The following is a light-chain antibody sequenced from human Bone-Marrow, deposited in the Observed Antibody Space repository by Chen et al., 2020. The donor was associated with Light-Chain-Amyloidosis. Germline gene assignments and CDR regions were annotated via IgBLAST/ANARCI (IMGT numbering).Light chain of an antibody. CDR3: SSDGNTSPLV. CDR2: EVT. J-gene: IGLJ1*01. Sequence: HSALTQPASVSGSPGQSITISCTGTSSDVGGDNHVSWYQQHTDKAPKLMIYEVTNRPSWVPDRYACSQSDSTASLTISGLQTEYEADYFCSSDGNTSPLVFGSGTSVTVL. CDR1: SSDVGGDNH. V-gene: IGLV2-14*01.